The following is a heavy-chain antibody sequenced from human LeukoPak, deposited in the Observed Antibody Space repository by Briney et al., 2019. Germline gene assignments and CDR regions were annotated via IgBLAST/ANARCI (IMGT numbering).Heavy chain of an antibody. D-gene: IGHD3-10*01. Sequence: PGGSLRLSCAASGFTFSSYSMNWVRQAPGKGLEWVSYISSSSSTIYYADSVKGRFTISRDNAKNSLYLQMNSLRAEDTAVYYCARDKDEWFGDQTVPEGFDYWGQGTLVTVSS. CDR3: ARDKDEWFGDQTVPEGFDY. CDR2: ISSSSSTI. V-gene: IGHV3-48*01. CDR1: GFTFSSYS. J-gene: IGHJ4*02.